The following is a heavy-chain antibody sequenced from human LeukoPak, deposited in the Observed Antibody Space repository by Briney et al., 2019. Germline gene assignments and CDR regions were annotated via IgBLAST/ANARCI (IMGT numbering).Heavy chain of an antibody. CDR3: ARDINPGIAVAGTGGDAFDI. V-gene: IGHV1-69*04. Sequence: SVKVSCKASGGTFSSYAISWVRQAPGQGLEWMGRIIPILGIANYAQKFQGRVTITADKSTSTAYMELSSLRSEDTAVYYCARDINPGIAVAGTGGDAFDIWGQGTMVTVSS. CDR2: IIPILGIA. CDR1: GGTFSSYA. J-gene: IGHJ3*02. D-gene: IGHD6-19*01.